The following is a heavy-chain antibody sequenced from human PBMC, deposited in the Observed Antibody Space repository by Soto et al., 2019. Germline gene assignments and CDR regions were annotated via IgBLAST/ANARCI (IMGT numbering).Heavy chain of an antibody. CDR1: GGTFSSYA. J-gene: IGHJ6*02. CDR3: ARGVRFLEWLSGYYGMDV. CDR2: IIPIFGTA. Sequence: GASVKVSCKASGGTFSSYAISWVRQAPGQGHEWMGGIIPIFGTANYAQKFQGRVTITADESTSTAYMELSSLRSEDTAVYYCARGVRFLEWLSGYYGMDVWGQGTTVTVSS. V-gene: IGHV1-69*13. D-gene: IGHD3-3*01.